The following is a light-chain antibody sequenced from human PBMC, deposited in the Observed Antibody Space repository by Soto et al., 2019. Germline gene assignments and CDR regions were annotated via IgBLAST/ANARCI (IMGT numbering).Light chain of an antibody. CDR1: SSNIGNND. Sequence: QSVLTQPPSVSAAPGQTVTISCSGGSSNIGNNDVSWYQQLPGTNPQLIVYENDKRPPGIPDRFSGSKSDTSATLGITGLQTGDEAAYYCGTWDNGLSAAVFGGGTKLTVL. CDR3: GTWDNGLSAAV. CDR2: END. J-gene: IGLJ2*01. V-gene: IGLV1-51*02.